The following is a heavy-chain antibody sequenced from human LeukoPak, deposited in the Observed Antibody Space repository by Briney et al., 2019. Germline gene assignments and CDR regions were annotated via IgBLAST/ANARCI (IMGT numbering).Heavy chain of an antibody. CDR2: IYYGGTT. J-gene: IGHJ4*02. V-gene: IGHV4-39*01. Sequence: TSGTLSLTCTVSGDSISNSRYYWGWIRQPPGQGLEWIGNIYYGGTTYYNSSLESRVTISVDTSKNQFSLRLSSVTAADTAMYYCAKAHDFDNNGPHWGQGTLVTVSS. CDR3: AKAHDFDNNGPH. D-gene: IGHD3-22*01. CDR1: GDSISNSRYY.